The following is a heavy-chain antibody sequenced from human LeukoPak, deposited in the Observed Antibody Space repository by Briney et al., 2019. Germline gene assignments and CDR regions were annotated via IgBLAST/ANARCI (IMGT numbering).Heavy chain of an antibody. CDR2: IRSGSGDT. V-gene: IGHV3-11*06. CDR3: AGPDYGIDYYYYYGMDV. Sequence: GGSLRLSCAASGFTLSDYYMSWIRQAPGKGLEWGSYIRSGSGDTKNADSVKGRFTISRDNSKNTLYLQMSSLRAEDTAVYYCAGPDYGIDYYYYYGMDVWGQGTTVTVSS. J-gene: IGHJ6*02. D-gene: IGHD4-17*01. CDR1: GFTLSDYY.